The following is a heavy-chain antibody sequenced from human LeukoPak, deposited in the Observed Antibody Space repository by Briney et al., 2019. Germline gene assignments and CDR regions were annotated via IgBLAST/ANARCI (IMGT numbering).Heavy chain of an antibody. J-gene: IGHJ6*02. CDR3: ARSWASIVVVPAAMDYYYGMDV. CDR1: GGTFSSYA. Sequence: GASVKVSCKASGGTFSSYAISWVRQAPGQGLEWMGRIIPILGIANYAQKFQGRVTITADKSTSTAYMELSSLRSEDTAVYYCARSWASIVVVPAAMDYYYGMDVWGQGTTVTVSS. D-gene: IGHD2-2*01. V-gene: IGHV1-69*04. CDR2: IIPILGIA.